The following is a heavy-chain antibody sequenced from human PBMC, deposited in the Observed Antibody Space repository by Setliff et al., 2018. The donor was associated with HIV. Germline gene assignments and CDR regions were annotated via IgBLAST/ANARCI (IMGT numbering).Heavy chain of an antibody. CDR2: INHRGST. Sequence: SETLSLTCAVYGGSFSGYYWSWIRQPPGKGLEWIGEINHRGSTNYNPSLKSRVTISVETSKNQFSLKLSSVTAADTAVYYCARGLNYYGSGSYLPLGYWGQGTLVTVSS. V-gene: IGHV4-34*01. CDR1: GGSFSGYY. CDR3: ARGLNYYGSGSYLPLGY. D-gene: IGHD3-10*01. J-gene: IGHJ4*02.